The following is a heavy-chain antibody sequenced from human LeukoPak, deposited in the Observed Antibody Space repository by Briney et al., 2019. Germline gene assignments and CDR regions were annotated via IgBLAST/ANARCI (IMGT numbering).Heavy chain of an antibody. Sequence: WASVKVSCKASVYTFTSYDINWVRQATGQGLEGVGWMNPNSGNTGYAQKFQGRVTMTRNTSISTAYMELSSLRSEDTAVYYCARSPTHYYDSSGSDYWGQGTLVTVSS. CDR1: VYTFTSYD. CDR3: ARSPTHYYDSSGSDY. CDR2: MNPNSGNT. V-gene: IGHV1-8*01. J-gene: IGHJ4*02. D-gene: IGHD3-22*01.